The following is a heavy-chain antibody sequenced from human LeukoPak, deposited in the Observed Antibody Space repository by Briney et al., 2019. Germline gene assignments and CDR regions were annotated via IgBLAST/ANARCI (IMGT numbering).Heavy chain of an antibody. D-gene: IGHD3-3*01. CDR1: GFTFSSYA. CDR3: AKDQAVLRFLEWAGAFDI. Sequence: GGSLRLSCAASGFTFSSYAMSWVRQAPGKGLEWVSAISGSGGSTYYADSVKGRFTISRDNSKNTLYLQMNSLRAEDTDVYYCAKDQAVLRFLEWAGAFDIWGQGTMVTVSS. V-gene: IGHV3-23*01. CDR2: ISGSGGST. J-gene: IGHJ3*02.